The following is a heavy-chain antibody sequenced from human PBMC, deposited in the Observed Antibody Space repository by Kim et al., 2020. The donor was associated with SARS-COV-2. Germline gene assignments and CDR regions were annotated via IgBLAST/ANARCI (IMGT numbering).Heavy chain of an antibody. D-gene: IGHD2-15*01. V-gene: IGHV1-69*13. CDR3: ARDPVVVADDYYYYGMDV. CDR2: IIPIFGTA. J-gene: IGHJ6*02. Sequence: SVKVSCKASGGTFSSYAISWVRQAPGQGLEWMGGIIPIFGTANYAQKFQGRVTITADESTSTAYMELSSLRSEDTAVYYCARDPVVVADDYYYYGMDVWGQGTTVTVSS. CDR1: GGTFSSYA.